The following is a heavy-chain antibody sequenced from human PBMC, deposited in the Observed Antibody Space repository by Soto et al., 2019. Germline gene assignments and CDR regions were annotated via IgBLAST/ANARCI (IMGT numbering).Heavy chain of an antibody. CDR1: GFTFNNYA. V-gene: IGHV3-23*01. D-gene: IGHD7-27*01. CDR2: ISGTGGST. CDR3: GKGNSKWGTGDAFDI. Sequence: EVQPLESGGGVVQPGGSLRLSCAASGFTFNNYALNWVRQAPGKGLEWVSSISGTGGSTFYAGSAKGRFTISRDNSKNTLFLQMTSLRAEDMAVYYCGKGNSKWGTGDAFDIWGQGTMVTVSS. J-gene: IGHJ3*02.